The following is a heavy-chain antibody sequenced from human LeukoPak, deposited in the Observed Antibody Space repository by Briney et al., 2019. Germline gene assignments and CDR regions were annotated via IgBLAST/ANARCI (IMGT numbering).Heavy chain of an antibody. Sequence: GASVKVSCKASGYTFTSYDINWVRQATGQGLEWMGWMNPNSGNTGYAQKFQGRVTITRNTSISTAYMELSSLRSEDTAVYYCASAPRGGSGYYNFDYWGQGTLVTVSS. D-gene: IGHD3-22*01. V-gene: IGHV1-8*03. CDR3: ASAPRGGSGYYNFDY. CDR1: GYTFTSYD. J-gene: IGHJ4*02. CDR2: MNPNSGNT.